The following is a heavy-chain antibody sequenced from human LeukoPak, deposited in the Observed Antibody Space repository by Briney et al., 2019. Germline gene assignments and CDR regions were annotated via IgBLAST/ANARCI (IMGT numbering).Heavy chain of an antibody. D-gene: IGHD2-2*01. CDR1: GFSFSHYS. J-gene: IGHJ4*02. CDR3: ARGYCSSTSCEDFDY. CDR2: ISASSSFI. V-gene: IGHV3-21*01. Sequence: GGSLRLSCAASGFSFSHYSMNWVRQAPGKGLEWVSSISASSSFIYYADSLKGRFTISRDNAKNSLYLQMNSLRAEDTAVFYCARGYCSSTSCEDFDYWGQGTLVTVSS.